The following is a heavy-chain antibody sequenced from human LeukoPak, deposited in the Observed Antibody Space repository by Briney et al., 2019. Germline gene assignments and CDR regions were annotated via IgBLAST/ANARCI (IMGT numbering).Heavy chain of an antibody. Sequence: ASVKVSCKASGYTFTSYGISWVRQAPGQGLEWMGWIGAYNVNTNYAQKLQGRVTMTTDTSTSTAYMELRGLRSDDTAVYYCARDYYDSSGCRQNYFDYWSQGTLVTVPP. D-gene: IGHD3-22*01. CDR2: IGAYNVNT. V-gene: IGHV1-18*01. J-gene: IGHJ4*02. CDR1: GYTFTSYG. CDR3: ARDYYDSSGCRQNYFDY.